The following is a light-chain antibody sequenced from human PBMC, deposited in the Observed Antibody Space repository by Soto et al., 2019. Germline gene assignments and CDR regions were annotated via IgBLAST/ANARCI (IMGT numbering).Light chain of an antibody. CDR1: SSDVGGYNY. V-gene: IGLV2-14*01. Sequence: QSALTQPASVSGSPGQSITISCTGTSSDVGGYNYVSWYQQHPGKAPKLMIYEVSNRPSGVSNRFSGSKSGNTASLTISGLQAEDEADSYCRSYTSSSTWVFGGGTKVTVL. CDR3: RSYTSSSTWV. J-gene: IGLJ3*02. CDR2: EVS.